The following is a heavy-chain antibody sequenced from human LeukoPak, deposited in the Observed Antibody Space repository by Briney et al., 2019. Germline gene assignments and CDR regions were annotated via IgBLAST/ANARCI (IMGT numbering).Heavy chain of an antibody. CDR2: IKEDGSVR. CDR3: ARDPGYSSFDY. Sequence: GGSLRLSCGASGFTFGRYWMTWVRQTPAKGLEFVANIKEDGSVRNYVDSVQGRFTISRDNAKNSLYLHMNSLRAEDTAVYHCARDPGYSSFDYWGQGTLVTVSS. V-gene: IGHV3-7*01. CDR1: GFTFGRYW. J-gene: IGHJ4*02. D-gene: IGHD6-13*01.